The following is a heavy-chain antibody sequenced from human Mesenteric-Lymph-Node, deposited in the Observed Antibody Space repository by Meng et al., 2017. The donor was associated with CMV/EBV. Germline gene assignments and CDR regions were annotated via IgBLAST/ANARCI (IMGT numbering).Heavy chain of an antibody. CDR2: IYYSGST. CDR1: GGSISSSSYY. CDR3: ARDGPLGDYYDSSGYPPFNY. Sequence: SETLSLTCTVSGGSISSSSYYWGWIRQPPGKGLEWIGSIYYSGSTYYNPSLKSRVTISVDTSKNQFSLKLSSVTAADTAVYYCARDGPLGDYYDSSGYPPFNYWGQGTLVTVSS. V-gene: IGHV4-39*07. J-gene: IGHJ4*02. D-gene: IGHD3-22*01.